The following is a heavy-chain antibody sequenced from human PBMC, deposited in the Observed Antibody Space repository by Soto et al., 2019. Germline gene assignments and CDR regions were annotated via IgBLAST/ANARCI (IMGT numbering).Heavy chain of an antibody. CDR3: ARPRIAAALDY. CDR1: GFTFSSYG. D-gene: IGHD6-13*01. CDR2: IWYDGSNK. V-gene: IGHV3-33*01. Sequence: QVQLVESGGGVVQPGRSLRLSCAASGFTFSSYGMHWVRQAPGKGLGWVAVIWYDGSNKYYADSVKGRFTISRDNSKNTLYLQMNSLRAEDTAVYYCARPRIAAALDYWGQGTLVTVSS. J-gene: IGHJ4*02.